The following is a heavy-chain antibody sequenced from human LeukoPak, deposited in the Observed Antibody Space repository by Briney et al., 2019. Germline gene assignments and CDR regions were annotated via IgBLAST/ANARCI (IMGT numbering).Heavy chain of an antibody. D-gene: IGHD3-10*01. CDR3: ARHFRREVLIGSAFDI. CDR1: GGSISSYY. CDR2: IYYSGST. J-gene: IGHJ3*02. Sequence: PSETLSLTCTVSGGSISSYYWSWIRQPPGKGLEWIGYIYYSGSTNYNPSLKSRVTTSIDTSKNQFSLKLSVVTAADTAIYYCARHFRREVLIGSAFDIWGQGTMVTVSS. V-gene: IGHV4-59*08.